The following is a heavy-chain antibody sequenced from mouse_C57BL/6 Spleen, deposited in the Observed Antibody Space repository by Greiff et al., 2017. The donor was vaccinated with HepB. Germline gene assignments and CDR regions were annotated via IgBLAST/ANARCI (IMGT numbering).Heavy chain of an antibody. Sequence: ESGPGLVKPSQSLSLTCSVTGYSITSGYYWNWNRQFPGNKLEWMGYISYDGSNNYNPSLKNRTSITRDTSKNQFFLKLKSVTTEDTATYYCARGGTWGYFDVWGTGTTVTVSS. J-gene: IGHJ1*03. CDR1: GYSITSGYY. D-gene: IGHD3-3*01. CDR3: ARGGTWGYFDV. CDR2: ISYDGSN. V-gene: IGHV3-6*01.